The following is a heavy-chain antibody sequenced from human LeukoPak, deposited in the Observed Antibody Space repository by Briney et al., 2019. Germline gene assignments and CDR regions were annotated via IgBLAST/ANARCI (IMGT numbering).Heavy chain of an antibody. CDR1: GYTFTSYG. V-gene: IGHV1-18*01. CDR2: ISAYNGNT. J-gene: IGHJ6*02. CDR3: VRDHPLGIVVVPAALDV. Sequence: ASVKVSCKASGYTFTSYGISWVRQAPGQGLEWMGWISAYNGNTNYAQKLQGRVTMTTDTSTSTAYMELRSLRSDDTAVYYCVRDHPLGIVVVPAALDVWGQGTTVTVSS. D-gene: IGHD2-2*03.